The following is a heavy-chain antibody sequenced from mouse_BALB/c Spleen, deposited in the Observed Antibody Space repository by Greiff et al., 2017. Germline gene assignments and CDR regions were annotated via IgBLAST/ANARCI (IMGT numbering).Heavy chain of an antibody. D-gene: IGHD2-14*01. V-gene: IGHV5-17*02. CDR1: GFTFSSFG. CDR2: ISSGSSTI. Sequence: EVMLVESGGGLVQPGGSRKLSCAASGFTFSSFGMHWVRQAPEKGLEWVAYISSGSSTIYYADTVKGRFTISRDNPKNTLFLQMTSLRSEDTAMYYCARFRYDEYFDVWGAGTTVTVSS. J-gene: IGHJ1*01. CDR3: ARFRYDEYFDV.